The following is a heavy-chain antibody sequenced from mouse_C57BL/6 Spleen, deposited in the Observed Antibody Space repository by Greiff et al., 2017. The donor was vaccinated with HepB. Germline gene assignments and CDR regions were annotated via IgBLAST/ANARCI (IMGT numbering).Heavy chain of an antibody. CDR3: TAFYYGSSYFAY. V-gene: IGHV6-3*01. CDR2: IRLKSDNYAT. J-gene: IGHJ3*01. Sequence: EVKVEESGGGLVQPGGSMKLSCVASGFTFSNYWMNWVRQSPEKGLEWVAQIRLKSDNYATHYAESVKGRFTISRDDSKSSVYLQMNNLRAEDTGIYYCTAFYYGSSYFAYWGQVTLVTVSA. CDR1: GFTFSNYW. D-gene: IGHD1-1*01.